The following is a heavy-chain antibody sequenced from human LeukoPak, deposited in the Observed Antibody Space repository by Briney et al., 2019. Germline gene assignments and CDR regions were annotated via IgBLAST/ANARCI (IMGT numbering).Heavy chain of an antibody. CDR3: ARQTPGYYYYGMDV. CDR2: INPNSGGT. Sequence: GASVKVSCKASGYTFTGYYMHWVRQAPGQGLEWMGWINPNSGGTNYAQKFQGRVTMTRDTSISTAYMELSMLRSDDTAVYYGARQTPGYYYYGMDVWGQGTTVTVSS. J-gene: IGHJ6*02. V-gene: IGHV1-2*02. CDR1: GYTFTGYY.